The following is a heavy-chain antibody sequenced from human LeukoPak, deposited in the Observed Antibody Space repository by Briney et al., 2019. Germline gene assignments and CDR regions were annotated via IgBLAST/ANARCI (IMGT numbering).Heavy chain of an antibody. Sequence: GGSLRLSCAASGFTFSSYAMSWVRQAPGKGLEWVSVIGDSGGSTYYADSVKGRFTISRDNSKNTLYLQMNSLRAEDTAVYYCARIGAGSSRDYWGQGTLVTVSS. CDR1: GFTFSSYA. D-gene: IGHD1-26*01. J-gene: IGHJ4*02. CDR2: IGDSGGST. V-gene: IGHV3-23*01. CDR3: ARIGAGSSRDY.